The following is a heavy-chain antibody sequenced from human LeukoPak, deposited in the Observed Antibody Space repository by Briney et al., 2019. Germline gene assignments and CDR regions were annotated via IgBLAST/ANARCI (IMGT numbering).Heavy chain of an antibody. J-gene: IGHJ4*02. CDR1: GYTFTNYW. CDR3: ARHRLARYCSGAYSFGDFDS. V-gene: IGHV5-51*01. Sequence: GESLKISCKGSGYTFTNYWIGWVRPMPGKGLGWVGIIYPGDSDTRYRPSFQGQVTISADKSSSSAYLQWSSLTASHTAMYYCARHRLARYCSGAYSFGDFDSWAQGTLVTVSS. D-gene: IGHD2-15*01. CDR2: IYPGDSDT.